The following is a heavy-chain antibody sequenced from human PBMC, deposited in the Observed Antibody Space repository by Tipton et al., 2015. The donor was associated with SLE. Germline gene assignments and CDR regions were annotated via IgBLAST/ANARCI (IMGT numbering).Heavy chain of an antibody. Sequence: QLVQSGAEVKKPGASVKVSCKASGYTLSDYDITWVRLAPGQGLEWMGWISPDNGNTNYARKFQGRVTMTTDTSTATAYMELRGLRSDDTAVYYCARERELTSRFLDYWGQGALVTVSS. CDR2: ISPDNGNT. J-gene: IGHJ4*02. V-gene: IGHV1-18*01. CDR3: ARERELTSRFLDY. D-gene: IGHD1-26*01. CDR1: GYTLSDYD.